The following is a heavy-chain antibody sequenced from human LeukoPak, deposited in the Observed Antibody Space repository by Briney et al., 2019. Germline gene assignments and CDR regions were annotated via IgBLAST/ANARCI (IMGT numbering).Heavy chain of an antibody. V-gene: IGHV3-30*03. Sequence: PGGSLRLSCAASGFTCSSYWMSWVRQAPGKGLEWVAVISYDGSNKYYADSVKGRFTISRDNSKNTLYLQMNSLRAEDTAVYYCARGGGNSVPRLLDYWGQGTLVTVSS. D-gene: IGHD4-23*01. J-gene: IGHJ4*02. CDR3: ARGGGNSVPRLLDY. CDR2: ISYDGSNK. CDR1: GFTCSSYW.